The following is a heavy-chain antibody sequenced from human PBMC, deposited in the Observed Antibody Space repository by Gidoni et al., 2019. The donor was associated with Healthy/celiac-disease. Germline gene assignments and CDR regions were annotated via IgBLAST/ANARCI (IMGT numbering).Heavy chain of an antibody. CDR1: GFTFSSYG. V-gene: IGHV3-33*01. J-gene: IGHJ5*02. Sequence: QVQLVESGGGVVQPGRSLRLSCAASGFTFSSYGMHWVRQAPGKGLELVAVIWYDGSNKYYADSVKGRFTISRDNSKNTLYLQMNSLRAEDTAVYYCARDLGTTTGGFWFDPWGQGTLVTVSS. CDR3: ARDLGTTTGGFWFDP. CDR2: IWYDGSNK. D-gene: IGHD5-12*01.